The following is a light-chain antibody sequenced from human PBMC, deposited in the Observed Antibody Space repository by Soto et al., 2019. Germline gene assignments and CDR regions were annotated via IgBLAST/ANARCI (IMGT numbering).Light chain of an antibody. J-gene: IGKJ3*01. CDR3: QQRSNWTPT. V-gene: IGKV3-11*01. CDR2: DAS. CDR1: QSVSSY. Sequence: EIVLTQSTATLSLSPGERATLSCRASQSVSSYLAWYQQKPGQAPRLLIYDASNRATGIPARFSGSGSGTDFTLTISSLEPEDFAVYYFQQRSNWTPTFGPGTKVEIK.